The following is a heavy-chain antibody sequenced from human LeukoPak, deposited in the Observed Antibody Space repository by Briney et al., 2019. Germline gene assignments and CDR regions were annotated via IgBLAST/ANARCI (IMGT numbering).Heavy chain of an antibody. Sequence: GGSLRLSCVASGFSFSSYWVAWVRQAPGKGLEWVANIKYDGSHKYYVDSLNGRFNISRDNAKNSVYLQMNCLIVDDTAVYFCASSHYSSGDDWGEGTMVTVSS. CDR2: IKYDGSHK. CDR3: ASSHYSSGDD. J-gene: IGHJ4*02. D-gene: IGHD3-22*01. V-gene: IGHV3-7*01. CDR1: GFSFSSYW.